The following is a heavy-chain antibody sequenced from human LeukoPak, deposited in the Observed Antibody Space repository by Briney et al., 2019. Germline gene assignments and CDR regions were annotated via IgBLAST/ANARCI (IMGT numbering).Heavy chain of an antibody. CDR3: ARGLYYYGSGSSYY. CDR1: GGSFSGYY. D-gene: IGHD3-10*01. Sequence: SETLSLTCAVYGGSFSGYYWSWIRQPPGKGLEWIGEISHSGSTNYNPSLKSRVTISVDTSKNQFSLKLSSVTAADSAVYYCARGLYYYGSGSSYYWGQGTLVTVSS. CDR2: ISHSGST. V-gene: IGHV4-34*01. J-gene: IGHJ4*02.